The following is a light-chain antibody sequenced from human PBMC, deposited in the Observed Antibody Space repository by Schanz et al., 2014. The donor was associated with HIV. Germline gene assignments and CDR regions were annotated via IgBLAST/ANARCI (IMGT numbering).Light chain of an antibody. CDR3: SSHAGSSPYWV. Sequence: QSVLTQPPSASGTPGQRVTISCSGSSSNFRSNAVNWYQQLPGTAPKLVIYNTYHRPSGVPDRFSGSQSGNTASLTVSGLQAEDDADYYCSSHAGSSPYWVFGGGTKLTVL. J-gene: IGLJ3*02. V-gene: IGLV1-44*01. CDR2: NTY. CDR1: SSNFRSNA.